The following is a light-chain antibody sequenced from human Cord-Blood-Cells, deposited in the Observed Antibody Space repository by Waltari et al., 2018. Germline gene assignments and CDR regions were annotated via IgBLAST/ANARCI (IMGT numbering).Light chain of an antibody. CDR3: QQYDNLPIT. J-gene: IGKJ5*01. V-gene: IGKV1-33*01. Sequence: DIQMTQSPSSLSASVGDRVTITCQASQDISNFLNWYQQEPGKVPKLLIYDASNLETGVPSRFSGSGSGTDFTFTISSLQPEDIATYYCQQYDNLPITFGQGTRLEIK. CDR1: QDISNF. CDR2: DAS.